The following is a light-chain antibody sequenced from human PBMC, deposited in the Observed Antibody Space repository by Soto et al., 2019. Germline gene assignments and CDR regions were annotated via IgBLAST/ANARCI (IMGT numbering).Light chain of an antibody. Sequence: QSVLTQPPSASGTPGQRGTISCSGTSSNIGSNTVNWYQQLPGTAPKLLIYSNNQRPSVVPDRFSGSKSGTSASLAISGLQSEDEGDYYCAAWDDSLNGPVFGGGTKLTVL. J-gene: IGLJ2*01. V-gene: IGLV1-44*01. CDR1: SSNIGSNT. CDR3: AAWDDSLNGPV. CDR2: SNN.